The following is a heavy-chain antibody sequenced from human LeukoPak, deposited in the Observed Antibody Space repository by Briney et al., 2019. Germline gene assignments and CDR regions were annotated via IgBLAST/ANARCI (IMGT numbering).Heavy chain of an antibody. J-gene: IGHJ4*02. CDR2: IRSKANSYAT. V-gene: IGHV3-73*01. Sequence: GGSLRLSCAASGFTFSGSAMHWVRQASGKGLEWVGRIRSKANSYATAYAASVKGRFTISRDDSKNTAYLQMNSLKTEDTAVYYCTSTVPMIDYFDYWGRGTLVTVSS. CDR1: GFTFSGSA. CDR3: TSTVPMIDYFDY. D-gene: IGHD3-16*01.